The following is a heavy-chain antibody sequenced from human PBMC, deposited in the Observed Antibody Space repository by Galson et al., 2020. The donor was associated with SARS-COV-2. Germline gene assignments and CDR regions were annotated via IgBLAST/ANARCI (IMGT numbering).Heavy chain of an antibody. CDR3: AREGGGSSSWYEIYFDY. CDR1: GGSISRYY. J-gene: IGHJ4*02. D-gene: IGHD6-13*01. V-gene: IGHV4-59*13. Sequence: SETLSLTCTVSGGSISRYYWSWIRQPPGKGLEWIGYIYYSGSTNYNPSLKSRVTISVDTSKNQCSLKLSPVIAADTALYYCAREGGGSSSWYEIYFDYWGQGTLVTVSS. CDR2: IYYSGST.